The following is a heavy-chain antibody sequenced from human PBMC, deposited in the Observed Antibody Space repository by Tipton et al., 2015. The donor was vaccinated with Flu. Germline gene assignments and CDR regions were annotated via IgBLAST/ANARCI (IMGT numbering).Heavy chain of an antibody. CDR1: GGSISSSSYY. CDR2: IYYSGST. V-gene: IGHV4-39*07. D-gene: IGHD3-22*01. Sequence: TLSLTCTVPGGSISSSSYYWGWIRQPPGKGLEWIGSIYYSGSTYYNPSLKSRVTISVDTSKNQFSLKLSSVTAADTAVYYCARDRAMVVVVAAPIPSNFDYWGQGTLVTVSS. J-gene: IGHJ4*02. CDR3: ARDRAMVVVVAAPIPSNFDY.